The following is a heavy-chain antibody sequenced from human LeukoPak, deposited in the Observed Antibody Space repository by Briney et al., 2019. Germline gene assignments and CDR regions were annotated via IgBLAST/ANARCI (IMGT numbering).Heavy chain of an antibody. D-gene: IGHD4-17*01. CDR1: GYTFTSYY. J-gene: IGHJ4*02. Sequence: ASVKVSCKASGYTFTSYYIHWVRQAPGQGLEWMGISNPSGGSTKNAQRFQGRVTMTSDTSTSTVYLELSSLRSEDTAVYYCTREAGYGDSDYWGQGTLVTVSS. V-gene: IGHV1-46*01. CDR2: SNPSGGST. CDR3: TREAGYGDSDY.